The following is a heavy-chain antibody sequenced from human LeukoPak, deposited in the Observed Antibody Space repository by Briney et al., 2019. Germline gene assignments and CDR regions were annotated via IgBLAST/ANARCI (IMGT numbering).Heavy chain of an antibody. J-gene: IGHJ4*02. CDR2: ISRDGST. CDR3: ATETWND. CDR1: GFAVSSYY. Sequence: GESLRLSCAASGFAVSSYYMSWVRQAPGKGLEWVSAISRDGSTSHADSVKGRFTISRDNSRNTVYLQMNSLRAEDTAVYYCATETWNDWGQGTLVTVSS. V-gene: IGHV3-53*01. D-gene: IGHD1-1*01.